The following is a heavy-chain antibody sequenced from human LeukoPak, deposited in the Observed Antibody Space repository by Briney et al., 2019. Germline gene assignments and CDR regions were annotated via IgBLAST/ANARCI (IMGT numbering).Heavy chain of an antibody. D-gene: IGHD5-18*01. Sequence: SVNVSCKASGGTFSSYAISWVRQAPGQGLEWMGGIIPIFGTANYAQKFQGRVTITADESTSTAYMELSSLRSEDTAVYYCTRGTAMVNSFDYWGQGTLVTVSS. V-gene: IGHV1-69*13. CDR2: IIPIFGTA. CDR1: GGTFSSYA. CDR3: TRGTAMVNSFDY. J-gene: IGHJ4*02.